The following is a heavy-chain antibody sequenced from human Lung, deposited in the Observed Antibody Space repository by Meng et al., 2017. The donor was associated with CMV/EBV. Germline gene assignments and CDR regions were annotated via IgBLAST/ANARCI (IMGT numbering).Heavy chain of an antibody. Sequence: SETLSLTCAVYGGSFSNYYWTWIRQSPGKGLTWIGEIDHNGSPNYSTSPKSRVTMSVDTSNNHFSLKLTSVTAADSGVYYCTRGPMRSWFDPWGQGTSVTVSS. J-gene: IGHJ5*02. CDR2: IDHNGSP. CDR1: GGSFSNYY. CDR3: TRGPMRSWFDP. V-gene: IGHV4-34*01.